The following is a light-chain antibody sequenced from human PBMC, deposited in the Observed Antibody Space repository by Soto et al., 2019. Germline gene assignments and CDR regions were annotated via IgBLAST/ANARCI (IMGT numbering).Light chain of an antibody. J-gene: IGLJ1*01. CDR3: SSYTSSSTLYV. Sequence: SALTQPASLSGSPGQSINISCPGTSNDVGGYDYVSWYQQHPGIAPKLIIYDVSNRPSGVSNRFSGSKSGNTASLTISGLQAEDEADYYCSSYTSSSTLYVFGTGTKVTVL. CDR1: SNDVGGYDY. V-gene: IGLV2-14*01. CDR2: DVS.